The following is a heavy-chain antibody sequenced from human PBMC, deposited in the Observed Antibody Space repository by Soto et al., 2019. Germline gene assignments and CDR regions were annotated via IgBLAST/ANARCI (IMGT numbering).Heavy chain of an antibody. D-gene: IGHD6-13*01. V-gene: IGHV4-30-4*01. CDR2: IYYSGST. J-gene: IGHJ5*02. CDR1: GGYISIGDYY. CDR3: ARARPAGAKLDP. Sequence: QVQLQASGPGLVKPSQTLSLTCTVSGGYISIGDYYWSWIRQPPGKGLGWIGYIYYSGSTCYNPFLQSRVTISVYTSKNQFSLKLSSLSAADTVVYYCARARPAGAKLDPWGHVSLVTAAS.